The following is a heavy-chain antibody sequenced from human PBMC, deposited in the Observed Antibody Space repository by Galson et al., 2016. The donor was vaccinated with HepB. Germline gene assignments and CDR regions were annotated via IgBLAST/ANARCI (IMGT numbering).Heavy chain of an antibody. CDR1: GFRFSRYS. D-gene: IGHD3-16*01. J-gene: IGHJ4*02. CDR2: ISGTSGVT. V-gene: IGHV3-23*01. Sequence: SLRLSCAASGFRFSRYSMSWVRQAPRKGLEWVSAISGTSGVTYYAASVRGRFTISRDNSQNTLYLQMNSLRAEDTAVYYCARSHVSTGGTRYFDYWGQGALVTVSS. CDR3: ARSHVSTGGTRYFDY.